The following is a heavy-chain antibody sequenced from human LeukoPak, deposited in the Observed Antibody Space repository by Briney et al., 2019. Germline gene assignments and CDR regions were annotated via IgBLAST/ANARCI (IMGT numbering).Heavy chain of an antibody. CDR1: GRSLSSSSHY. CDR2: TYYSRST. D-gene: IGHD2-21*01. J-gene: IGHJ4*02. Sequence: PSETLSLTCIVAGRSLSSSSHYWGWILQPPGKGLEWSGHTYYSRSTNCNPSLKRRVTISEDRSKNQFSLKLSAVTAAATAAYSCASGCGSLLRDSGQRTPVAVSS. V-gene: IGHV4-61*05. CDR3: ASGCGSLLRD.